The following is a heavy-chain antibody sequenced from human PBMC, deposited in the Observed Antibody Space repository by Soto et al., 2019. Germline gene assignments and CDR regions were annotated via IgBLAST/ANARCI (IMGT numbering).Heavy chain of an antibody. D-gene: IGHD2-21*02. J-gene: IGHJ5*02. CDR2: MNPNSGNT. CDR1: GYTFTSYD. Sequence: QVQLVQSGAEVKKPGASVKVSCKASGYTFTSYDINWVRQATGQGLEWMGWMNPNSGNTGYAQKFQGRATVPRNTSIRTAYMELSRLRSEDPAVYYCARSILRRGWFAPLGQGTLVTVSS. CDR3: ARSILRRGWFAP. V-gene: IGHV1-8*01.